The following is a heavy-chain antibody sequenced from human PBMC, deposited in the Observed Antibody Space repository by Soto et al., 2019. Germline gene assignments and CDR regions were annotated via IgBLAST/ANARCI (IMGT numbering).Heavy chain of an antibody. Sequence: GGSLRLSCAASGFTVSSNYMSWVRQAPGKGLEWVSVIYSGGSTYYADSVKGRFTISRDNSKNTLYLQMNSLRAEDTAVYYCARGPADYSNYYYYYMDVWGKGTTVTVSS. CDR1: GFTVSSNY. CDR2: IYSGGST. CDR3: ARGPADYSNYYYYYMDV. V-gene: IGHV3-66*01. D-gene: IGHD4-4*01. J-gene: IGHJ6*03.